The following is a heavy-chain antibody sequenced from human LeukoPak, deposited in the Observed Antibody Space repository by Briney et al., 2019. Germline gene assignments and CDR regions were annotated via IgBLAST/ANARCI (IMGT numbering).Heavy chain of an antibody. CDR1: GFTFSSYA. CDR2: ISGSGGST. J-gene: IGHJ4*02. D-gene: IGHD3-22*01. Sequence: GGSLRLSCAASGFTFSSYAMSWVRQAPGKGLEWVSAISGSGGSTYYADSVKGRFTISRDNSKNTLYLQMNSLRAEDTAVYYCAKDLYYDSSGYSLGXXXQGTLVTVSS. V-gene: IGHV3-23*01. CDR3: AKDLYYDSSGYSLGX.